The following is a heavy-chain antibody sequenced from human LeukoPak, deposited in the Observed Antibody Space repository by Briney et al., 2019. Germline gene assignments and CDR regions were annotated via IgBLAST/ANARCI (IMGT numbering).Heavy chain of an antibody. CDR2: IYYSGST. D-gene: IGHD3-10*01. V-gene: IGHV4-59*01. CDR3: PRVVYYGSGSSISYYFDY. J-gene: IGHJ4*02. CDR1: GGSISSYY. Sequence: SETLSLTCTVSGGSISSYYWSWIRQPPGKGLEWIGYIYYSGSTNYNPSLKSRVTISVDTSKNQFSLKLSSVTAADTAVYYCPRVVYYGSGSSISYYFDYWGQGTLVTVSS.